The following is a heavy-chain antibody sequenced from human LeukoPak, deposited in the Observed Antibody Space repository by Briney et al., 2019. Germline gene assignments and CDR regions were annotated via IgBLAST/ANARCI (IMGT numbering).Heavy chain of an antibody. CDR1: GFTVSSNY. Sequence: GGSLRLSCAAPGFTVSSNYMSWVRQAPGKGLEWVSVIYSGGSTYYADSVKGRFTISRDNSKNTLYLQMNSLRAEDTAVYYCAKDVNAHCRRDCFDYWGQGSLVTVSS. J-gene: IGHJ4*02. V-gene: IGHV3-53*01. CDR2: IYSGGST. CDR3: AKDVNAHCRRDCFDY. D-gene: IGHD2-21*01.